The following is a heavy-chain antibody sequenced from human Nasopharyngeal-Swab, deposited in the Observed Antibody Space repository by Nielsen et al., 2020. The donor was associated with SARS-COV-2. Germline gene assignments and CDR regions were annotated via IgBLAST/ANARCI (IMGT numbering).Heavy chain of an antibody. V-gene: IGHV3-21*01. Sequence: WIRQPPGKGLEWVSSISSSSSYIYYADSVKGRFTISRDNAKNSLYLQMNSLRPEDTAVHTCAKEGPGMFGVVGLDVWGQGTTVTVSS. CDR3: AKEGPGMFGVVGLDV. CDR2: ISSSSSYI. D-gene: IGHD3-3*01. J-gene: IGHJ6*02.